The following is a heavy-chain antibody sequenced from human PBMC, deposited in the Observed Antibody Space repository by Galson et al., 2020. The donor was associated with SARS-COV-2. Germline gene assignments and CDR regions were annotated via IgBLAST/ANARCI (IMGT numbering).Heavy chain of an antibody. D-gene: IGHD6-13*01. Sequence: GESLKISCAASGFTFSNYSMNWVRQAPGKGLEWVSSISSSSSYIYYADSVKGRFTISRDNAKNSLYLQMNSLRAEDTAVYYCACNPAAGLYYYYYGMDVWGQGTTVTVSS. V-gene: IGHV3-21*01. CDR1: GFTFSNYS. J-gene: IGHJ6*02. CDR3: ACNPAAGLYYYYYGMDV. CDR2: ISSSSSYI.